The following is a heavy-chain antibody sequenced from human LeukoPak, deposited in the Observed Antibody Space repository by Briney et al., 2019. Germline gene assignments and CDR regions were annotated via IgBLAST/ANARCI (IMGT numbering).Heavy chain of an antibody. Sequence: SETLSLTCAVSGGSISSNWWSWVRQPPGKGLEWIGEIDHSGSTNYNPSLKSRVTISVDKSESQFSLKLSSVTAADTAVHYCARGGFYDYVWGSYRPRVYFDYWGQGTLVTVSS. V-gene: IGHV4-4*02. D-gene: IGHD3-16*02. CDR2: IDHSGST. CDR3: ARGGFYDYVWGSYRPRVYFDY. CDR1: GGSISSNW. J-gene: IGHJ4*02.